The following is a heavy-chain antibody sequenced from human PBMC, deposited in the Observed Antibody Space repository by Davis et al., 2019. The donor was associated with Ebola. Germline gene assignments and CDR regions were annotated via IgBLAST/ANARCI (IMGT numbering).Heavy chain of an antibody. CDR1: EFTFNKYA. J-gene: IGHJ3*01. CDR2: ISYDGNTE. D-gene: IGHD3-3*01. CDR3: ARITVGPEMKYYDFWSGQLHDAFDL. Sequence: GESLKISCAASEFTFNKYAMHWVRQAPGKGLEWVAIISYDGNTEYYADSVKGRFTISRDNSKDTLYLQMNSLRAEDTAVYYCARITVGPEMKYYDFWSGQLHDAFDLWGQGTMVTVSS. V-gene: IGHV3-30-3*01.